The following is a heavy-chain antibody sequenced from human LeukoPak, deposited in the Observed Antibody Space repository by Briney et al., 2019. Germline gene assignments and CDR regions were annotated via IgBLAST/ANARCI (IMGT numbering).Heavy chain of an antibody. V-gene: IGHV1-18*01. CDR1: GYTFTSYG. CDR2: LSTDNGDT. J-gene: IGHJ4*02. D-gene: IGHD6-19*01. Sequence: GASVKVSCKASGYTFTSYGISWVRQAPGQGLEWMGWLSTDNGDTNYAQKFQGRVTMTTDTSTTTAHMELRSLTSDDTAVYYCARSPRGVGSGWYVGGYWGQGTLVTVSS. CDR3: ARSPRGVGSGWYVGGY.